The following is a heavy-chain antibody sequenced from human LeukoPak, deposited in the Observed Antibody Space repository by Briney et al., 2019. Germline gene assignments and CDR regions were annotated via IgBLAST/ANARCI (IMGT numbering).Heavy chain of an antibody. J-gene: IGHJ6*03. D-gene: IGHD2-2*01. Sequence: SETLSLTCAVSGGSISSYYWSWIRQPAGKGLEWIGRIYTSGSTNYNSSLKSRVTMSVDTSKNQFSLKLSSVTAADTAVYYCARDTLGVYCSSTSCYHYYYYMDVWGKGTTVTVSS. CDR1: GGSISSYY. V-gene: IGHV4-4*07. CDR2: IYTSGST. CDR3: ARDTLGVYCSSTSCYHYYYYMDV.